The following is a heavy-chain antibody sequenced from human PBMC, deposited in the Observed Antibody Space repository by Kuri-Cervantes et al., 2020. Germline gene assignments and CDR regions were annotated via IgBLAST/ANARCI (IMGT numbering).Heavy chain of an antibody. Sequence: ASVKVSCKASGYTFTGYYMHWVRQAPGQGLEWMGWINPNSGGTNYAQKFQGRVTMTRDTSISTAYMELSSLRSEDTAVYYCASDCSGGSCYPDTHYYYGMDVWGQGTTVTVSS. V-gene: IGHV1-2*02. D-gene: IGHD2-15*01. J-gene: IGHJ6*02. CDR1: GYTFTGYY. CDR3: ASDCSGGSCYPDTHYYYGMDV. CDR2: INPNSGGT.